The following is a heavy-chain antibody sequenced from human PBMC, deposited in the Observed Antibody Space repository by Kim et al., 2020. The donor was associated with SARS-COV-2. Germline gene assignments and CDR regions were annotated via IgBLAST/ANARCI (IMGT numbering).Heavy chain of an antibody. V-gene: IGHV1-46*01. J-gene: IGHJ4*02. CDR1: GYTFTSYY. CDR3: ARGTMVRGRGGLGSDY. CDR2: INPSGGST. Sequence: ASVKVSCKASGYTFTSYYMHWVRQAPGQGLEWMGIINPSGGSTSYAQKFQGRVTMTRDTSTSTVYMELSSLRSEDTAVYYCARGTMVRGRGGLGSDYWGQGTLVTVSS. D-gene: IGHD3-10*01.